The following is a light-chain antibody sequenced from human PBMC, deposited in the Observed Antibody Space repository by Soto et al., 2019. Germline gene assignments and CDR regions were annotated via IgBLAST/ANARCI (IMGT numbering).Light chain of an antibody. Sequence: DIQMTQSPSTLSASVGDRVAITCRASDNIVHWVAWYQQKPGKAPKLLIYKAANLADEVPSRFAGSGSGTDFTLTITRLQPDDFATYYCQQSYSTPWTFGQGTKVEIK. CDR1: DNIVHW. CDR3: QQSYSTPWT. CDR2: KAA. V-gene: IGKV1-5*03. J-gene: IGKJ1*01.